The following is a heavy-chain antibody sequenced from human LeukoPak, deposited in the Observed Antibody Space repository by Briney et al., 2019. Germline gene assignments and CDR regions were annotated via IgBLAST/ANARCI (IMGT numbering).Heavy chain of an antibody. CDR3: ARTRRGGSQPSGAFDI. J-gene: IGHJ3*02. CDR1: GFTFSSYA. CDR2: ISGSGGST. V-gene: IGHV3-23*01. D-gene: IGHD1-26*01. Sequence: GGSLRLSCAASGFTFSSYAMSWVRQAPGKGLEWVSAISGSGGSTYYADSVKGRFTISRDNSKNTLYLQMNSLRAEDTAVYYCARTRRGGSQPSGAFDIWGQGTMVTVSS.